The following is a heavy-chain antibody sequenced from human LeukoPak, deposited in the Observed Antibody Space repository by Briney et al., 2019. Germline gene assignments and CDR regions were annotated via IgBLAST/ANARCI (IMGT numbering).Heavy chain of an antibody. J-gene: IGHJ4*02. CDR3: ARADIVVVPAAIVHESRGTPRKKPFDY. CDR1: GGSFSGYY. Sequence: SETLSLTCAVYGGSFSGYYWSWIRQPPGKGLEWIGEINHSGSTNYNPSLKSRVTISVDTSKNQFSLKLSSVTAADTAVYYCARADIVVVPAAIVHESRGTPRKKPFDYWGQGTLVTVSS. V-gene: IGHV4-34*01. CDR2: INHSGST. D-gene: IGHD2-2*01.